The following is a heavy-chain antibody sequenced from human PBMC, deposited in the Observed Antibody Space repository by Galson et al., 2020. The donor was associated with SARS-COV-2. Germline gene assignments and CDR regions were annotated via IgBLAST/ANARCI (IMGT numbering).Heavy chain of an antibody. V-gene: IGHV4-31*03. Sequence: SATLSLTCTVSGGSISSGGYYWSWIRQHPGKGLERIGYIYYSGSTYYNPSLKSRVTISVDTSKNQFPLKLSSVTAADTAVYYCARDPGSLGGACYIRGQGTMVTVSS. D-gene: IGHD3-16*01. CDR1: GGSISSGGYY. CDR3: ARDPGSLGGACYI. CDR2: IYYSGST. J-gene: IGHJ3*02.